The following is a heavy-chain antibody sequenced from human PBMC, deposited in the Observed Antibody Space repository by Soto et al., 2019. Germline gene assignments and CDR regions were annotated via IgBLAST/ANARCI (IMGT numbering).Heavy chain of an antibody. CDR1: EFSFSSYS. D-gene: IGHD6-19*01. CDR2: ISSSSSYI. J-gene: IGHJ6*02. Sequence: GGSLRLSCAASEFSFSSYSMSSVRQAPGKGLEWVSSISSSSSYIYYADSVKGRLTISRDNAKNSLYLQMNSLRAEDTAVYYCARLGWTRYYYYGMDVWGQGTTVTVSS. V-gene: IGHV3-21*01. CDR3: ARLGWTRYYYYGMDV.